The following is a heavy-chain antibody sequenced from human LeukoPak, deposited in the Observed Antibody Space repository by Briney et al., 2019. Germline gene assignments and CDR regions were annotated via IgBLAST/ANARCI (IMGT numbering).Heavy chain of an antibody. J-gene: IGHJ4*02. CDR3: TRRDDSWSGSGDY. CDR1: GFTFSGSA. CDR2: IRSKANSYAT. D-gene: IGHD3-3*01. Sequence: GGSLRLSCAASGFTFSGSAMHWVRQASGKGLEWVGRIRSKANSYATAYAASVKGRFTISRDDSKNTAYLQMNSLKTEDTAVYYCTRRDDSWSGSGDYWGQGTLVSVSS. V-gene: IGHV3-73*01.